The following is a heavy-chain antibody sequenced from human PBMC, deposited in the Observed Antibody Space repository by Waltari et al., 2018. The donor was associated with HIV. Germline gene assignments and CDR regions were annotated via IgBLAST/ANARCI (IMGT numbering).Heavy chain of an antibody. Sequence: QLRESGAGLVKPSETLSLKCSVPGGSISSKSYFLAWVRQPPGKGLEWIGTFSYGGTTYYNPSLKSRVTISVDTSKSQISLNVTAVTASDTAVYYCTRRRGLMNSSHRWFDSWGQGTLVTVSS. J-gene: IGHJ5*01. CDR3: TRRRGLMNSSHRWFDS. CDR2: FSYGGTT. D-gene: IGHD2-8*01. CDR1: GGSISSKSYF. V-gene: IGHV4-39*01.